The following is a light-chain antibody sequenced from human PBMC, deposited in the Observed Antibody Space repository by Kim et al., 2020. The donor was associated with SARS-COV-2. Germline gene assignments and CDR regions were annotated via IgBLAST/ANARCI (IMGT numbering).Light chain of an antibody. Sequence: SVKLTCTLSSGHSSYAIAWHQQQPEKGPRYLMKLNSDGSHSKGDGIPDRFSGSSSGAERYLTISSLQSEDEADYYCQTWGTGFWVFGGGTPADRP. CDR1: SGHSSYA. CDR2: LNSDGSH. CDR3: QTWGTGFWV. V-gene: IGLV4-69*01. J-gene: IGLJ3*02.